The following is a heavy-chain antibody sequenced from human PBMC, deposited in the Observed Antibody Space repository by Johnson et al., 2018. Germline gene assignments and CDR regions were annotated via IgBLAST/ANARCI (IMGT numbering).Heavy chain of an antibody. Sequence: QVQLQESGPGLVKPSETLSLTCSVSGGSISSHHWSWIRQSPGKGLEWIVYAYYDGSITYNPSLKSRVTVSVDTSKNQFSLNLSSVTAADTAVYDCVRDLAVVGATLYFDIWGQGTMVTVSS. V-gene: IGHV4-59*11. CDR1: GGSISSHH. J-gene: IGHJ3*02. CDR2: AYYDGSI. CDR3: VRDLAVVGATLYFDI. D-gene: IGHD1-26*01.